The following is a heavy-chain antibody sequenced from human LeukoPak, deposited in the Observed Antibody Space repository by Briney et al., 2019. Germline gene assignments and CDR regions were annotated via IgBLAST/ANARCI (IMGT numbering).Heavy chain of an antibody. D-gene: IGHD2-15*01. CDR1: GFTFNSYF. V-gene: IGHV3-30*04. Sequence: PGGSLRLSCAASGFTFNSYFMNWVRQAPGKGLEWVALITYTGVTKYYADSVKGRFTISRDSSKNTLCLQMNSLRAEDTAAYYCARGRSANCYGGNCFFHYLDVWGKGTTVTVSS. J-gene: IGHJ6*03. CDR3: ARGRSANCYGGNCFFHYLDV. CDR2: ITYTGVTK.